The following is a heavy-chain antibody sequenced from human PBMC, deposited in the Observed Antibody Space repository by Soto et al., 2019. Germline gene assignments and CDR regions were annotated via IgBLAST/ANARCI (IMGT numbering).Heavy chain of an antibody. CDR2: IYYSGST. CDR1: GGSISSGGYY. V-gene: IGHV4-31*11. J-gene: IGHJ4*02. D-gene: IGHD2-15*01. CDR3: ARGGYCSGGTCYLGPLDY. Sequence: PSETLSLTCAVSGGSISSGGYYWSWIRQHPGKGLEWIGYIYYSGSTYYNPSLKSRVTISVDTSKNQFSLKLSSVTAADTAVYYCARGGYCSGGTCYLGPLDYWGQGTLVTVS.